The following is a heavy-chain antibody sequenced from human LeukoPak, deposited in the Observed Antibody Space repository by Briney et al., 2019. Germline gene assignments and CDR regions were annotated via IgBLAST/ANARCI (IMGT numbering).Heavy chain of an antibody. CDR2: INDDETST. CDR3: AELGITMIGGV. Sequence: GGSLRLSCAASGFSFSSSWMHWVRQVPGKGLEWVSRINDDETSTTYAESVKGRFTISRDNAKNSLYLQMNSLRAEDTAVYYCAELGITMIGGVWGKGTTVTISS. D-gene: IGHD3-10*02. CDR1: GFSFSSSW. J-gene: IGHJ6*04. V-gene: IGHV3-74*01.